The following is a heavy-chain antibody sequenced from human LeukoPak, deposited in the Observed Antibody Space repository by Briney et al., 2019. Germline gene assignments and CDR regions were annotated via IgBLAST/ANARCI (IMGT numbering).Heavy chain of an antibody. D-gene: IGHD1-7*01. CDR1: GFTFCDYA. Sequence: GGSLRLSCTASGFTFCDYAMSWVRQAPGKGLEWVGFIRSKAYGGTTEYAASVKGRFTISRDDSKSIAYLRMNSLKTEDTAVYYCTRGRNWNYEHNYYFDYWGQGTLVTVSS. CDR2: IRSKAYGGTT. V-gene: IGHV3-49*04. CDR3: TRGRNWNYEHNYYFDY. J-gene: IGHJ4*02.